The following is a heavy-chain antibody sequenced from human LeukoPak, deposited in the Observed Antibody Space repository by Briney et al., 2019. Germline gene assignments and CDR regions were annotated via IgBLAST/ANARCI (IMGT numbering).Heavy chain of an antibody. CDR2: IWYDGSNK. CDR1: GFTFSSYG. J-gene: IGHJ6*02. CDR3: ARDIVVVPAAKIYYYYGMDV. Sequence: PGGSLRLPCAASGFTFSSYGMHWVRQAPGKGLEWVAVIWYDGSNKYYADSVKGRFTISRDNSKNTLYLQMNSLRAEDTAVYYCARDIVVVPAAKIYYYYGMDVWGQGTTVTVSS. V-gene: IGHV3-33*01. D-gene: IGHD2-2*01.